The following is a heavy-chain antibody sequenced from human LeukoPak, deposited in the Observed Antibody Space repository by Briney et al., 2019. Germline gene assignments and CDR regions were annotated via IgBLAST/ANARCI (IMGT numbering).Heavy chain of an antibody. V-gene: IGHV1-2*02. J-gene: IGHJ3*02. CDR2: INPNSGGT. CDR3: ARDSDYGDYTAFDI. D-gene: IGHD4-17*01. Sequence: ASVTVSCKASGYTFTGYYMHWVRQAPGQGLEWMGWINPNSGGTNYAQKFQGRVTMTRDTSISTAYMELSRLRPDDTAVYYCARDSDYGDYTAFDIWGQGTMVTVSS. CDR1: GYTFTGYY.